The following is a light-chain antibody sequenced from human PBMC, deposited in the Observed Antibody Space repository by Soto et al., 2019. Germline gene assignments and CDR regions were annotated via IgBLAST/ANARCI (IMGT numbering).Light chain of an antibody. J-gene: IGKJ1*01. CDR2: EAS. CDR3: QQYNSYSGT. Sequence: DIQMTQSPPTLYASVGDRVTITCRASQSISRTLAWYQQKPGKAPKLLIFEASTLESGVPSRFSGSGSGTEFTLTVSSLQPDDFATYYCQQYNSYSGTFGQGTKVDIK. CDR1: QSISRT. V-gene: IGKV1-5*01.